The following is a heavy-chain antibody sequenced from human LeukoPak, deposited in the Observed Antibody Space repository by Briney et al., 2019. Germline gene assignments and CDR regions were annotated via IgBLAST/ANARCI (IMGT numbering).Heavy chain of an antibody. CDR3: AREGRSSLAAAGT. Sequence: GGSLRLSCAASGFTFSRYWMHWVRQAPGKGLVWVSRINSDGSSTSYADSVKGRFTISRDNAKNTLYLQMNSLRAEDTAVYYCAREGRSSLAAAGTWSQGTLVTVSS. J-gene: IGHJ5*02. D-gene: IGHD6-13*01. CDR1: GFTFSRYW. CDR2: INSDGSST. V-gene: IGHV3-74*01.